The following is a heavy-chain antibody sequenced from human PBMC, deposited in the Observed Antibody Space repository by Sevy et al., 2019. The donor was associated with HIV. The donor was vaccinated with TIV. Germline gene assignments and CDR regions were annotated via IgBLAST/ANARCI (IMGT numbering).Heavy chain of an antibody. V-gene: IGHV3-53*01. J-gene: IGHJ3*02. Sequence: GGSLRLSCAASGFTVSSNYMSWVRQAPGKGLEWVSVIYSGGSTYYADSVKGRFTISRDNSKNTLYLQMNGLRAEDTAVYYCARARTVTTGFVSRPDAFDIWGQGTMVTVSS. D-gene: IGHD4-17*01. CDR3: ARARTVTTGFVSRPDAFDI. CDR1: GFTVSSNY. CDR2: IYSGGST.